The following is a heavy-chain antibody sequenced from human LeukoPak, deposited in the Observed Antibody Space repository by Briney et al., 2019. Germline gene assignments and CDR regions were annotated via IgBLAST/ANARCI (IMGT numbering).Heavy chain of an antibody. J-gene: IGHJ4*02. V-gene: IGHV3-30-3*01. D-gene: IGHD6-19*01. CDR1: GFTFSSYT. CDR3: ARENNHQQWLVGPDY. Sequence: PGRSLRLSCAASGFTFSSYTMHSVRQAPGTGVEWVALISYDGSNKYYADSMKGRFTISRDNSKNTLYLQMNSLRAEDTAVYYCARENNHQQWLVGPDYWGQGTLVTVSS. CDR2: ISYDGSNK.